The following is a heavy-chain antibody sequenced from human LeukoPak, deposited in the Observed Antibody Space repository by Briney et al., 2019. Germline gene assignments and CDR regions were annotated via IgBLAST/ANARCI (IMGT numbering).Heavy chain of an antibody. CDR3: ARDIGYYGSGSYYPWYFDL. CDR1: GGSISSYY. D-gene: IGHD3-10*01. Sequence: PSETLSLTCTVSGGSISSYYWSWIRQPPGKGLEWIGYIYYSGSTNYNPSLKSRVTISLDTSKNQFSLKLTSVTAADTAVYYCARDIGYYGSGSYYPWYFDLWGRGTLVTVSS. V-gene: IGHV4-59*01. J-gene: IGHJ2*01. CDR2: IYYSGST.